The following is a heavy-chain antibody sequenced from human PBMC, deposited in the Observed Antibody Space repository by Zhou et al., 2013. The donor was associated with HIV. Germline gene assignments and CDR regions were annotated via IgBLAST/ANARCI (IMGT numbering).Heavy chain of an antibody. CDR3: ARESNASGKGRSVDF. D-gene: IGHD3-10*01. CDR1: GYTFTNYY. V-gene: IGHV1-46*01. Sequence: QAHLEQSGPEVKGPGASVRVSCKTSGYTFTNYYVYWLRQAPGQGLEVMGIVNPKSGIVNYVERFQAKVIMTRDTSTSTVYLWLSSLTSDDTATYYCARESNASGKGRSVDFWGQGTRSSSP. CDR2: VNPKSGIV. J-gene: IGHJ4*02.